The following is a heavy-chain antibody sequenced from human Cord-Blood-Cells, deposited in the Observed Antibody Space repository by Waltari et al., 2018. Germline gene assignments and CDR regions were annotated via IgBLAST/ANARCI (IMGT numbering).Heavy chain of an antibody. CDR3: TSRYYYGSGSYKYYFDY. CDR2: IRSKANSYAT. Sequence: VQLVESGGGLVQPGGSLKLSCAASGFTFSGSAMHWVRQASGKGLEWVGRIRSKANSYATAYAAAVKGRCTISRDDSKNTAYLQMNSLKTEDTAVYYCTSRYYYGSGSYKYYFDYWGQGTLVTVSS. V-gene: IGHV3-73*01. CDR1: GFTFSGSA. J-gene: IGHJ4*02. D-gene: IGHD3-10*01.